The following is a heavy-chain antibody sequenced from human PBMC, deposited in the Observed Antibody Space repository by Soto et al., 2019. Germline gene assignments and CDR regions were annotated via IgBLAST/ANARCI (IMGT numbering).Heavy chain of an antibody. CDR3: SRGILV. J-gene: IGHJ4*02. D-gene: IGHD2-15*01. CDR1: GGSMNSGGYC. CDR2: ISYGGTT. V-gene: IGHV4-31*03. Sequence: QVQLQESGPGLVKPSQTLSLTCTVSGGSMNSGGYCWNWIRQHPGEGLEWIGCISYGGTTSYNPSLKSRLTISVVTSKNQSSLVLSSVTAADTAVYYCSRGILVWGQGTLITVSS.